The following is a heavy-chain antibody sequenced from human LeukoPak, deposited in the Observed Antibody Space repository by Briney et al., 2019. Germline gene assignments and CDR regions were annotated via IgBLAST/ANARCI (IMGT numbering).Heavy chain of an antibody. V-gene: IGHV3-9*01. J-gene: IGHJ4*02. D-gene: IGHD6-6*01. CDR1: GFTFDDYA. CDR3: AKDHSGIAAPWWADY. CDR2: VSWNGGLK. Sequence: GRSLRLSCAASGFTFDDYAMHWVRQAPGKGLEWVSSVSWNGGLKGYASSVKGRFTISRDNSKNTLYLQMNSLRAEDTAVYYCAKDHSGIAAPWWADYWGQGTLVTVSS.